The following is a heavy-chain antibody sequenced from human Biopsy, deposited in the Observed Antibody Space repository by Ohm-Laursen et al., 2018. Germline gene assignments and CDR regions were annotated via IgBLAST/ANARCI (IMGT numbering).Heavy chain of an antibody. J-gene: IGHJ5*02. CDR3: ARGGFGLDGYNSP. D-gene: IGHD5-24*01. CDR1: GGSISGYY. CDR2: IYYHNGRS. Sequence: SDTLSLTCTVSGGSISGYYWTWIRQSPGKGLEWIGYIYYHNGRSSYNPSPKSRVTMSVDTSQNQFSLNLNSVTAADTAVYYCARGGFGLDGYNSPWGRGTLVIVSS. V-gene: IGHV4-59*07.